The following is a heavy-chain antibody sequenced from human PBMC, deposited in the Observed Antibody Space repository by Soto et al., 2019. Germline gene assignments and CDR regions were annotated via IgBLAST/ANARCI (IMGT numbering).Heavy chain of an antibody. D-gene: IGHD3-22*01. CDR3: AARGYYDSSGPFDY. V-gene: IGHV3-7*01. CDR2: IKQDGSEK. Sequence: GGSLRLSCAASGFTFSSYWMSWVRQAPGKGLEWVANIKQDGSEKYYVDSVKGRFTIPRDNAKNSLYLQMNSLRAEDTAVYYCAARGYYDSSGPFDYWGPGTLVTVYS. CDR1: GFTFSSYW. J-gene: IGHJ4*02.